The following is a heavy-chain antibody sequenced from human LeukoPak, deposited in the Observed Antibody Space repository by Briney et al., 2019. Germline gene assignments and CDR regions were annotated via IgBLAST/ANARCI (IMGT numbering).Heavy chain of an antibody. Sequence: PGGSLRLSCAASGFTFSSYAMHWVRQAPGKGLEWVAVISYDGSNKYYADSVKGRFTISRDNSKNTLYLQMNSLRAEDTAVYYCARQQVYYYDSSGSYDYWGQGTLVTVSS. CDR3: ARQQVYYYDSSGSYDY. D-gene: IGHD3-22*01. CDR2: ISYDGSNK. CDR1: GFTFSSYA. J-gene: IGHJ4*02. V-gene: IGHV3-30-3*01.